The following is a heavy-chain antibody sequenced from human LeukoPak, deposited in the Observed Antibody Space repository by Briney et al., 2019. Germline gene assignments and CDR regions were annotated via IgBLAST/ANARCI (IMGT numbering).Heavy chain of an antibody. CDR2: IYYSGST. Sequence: SETLSLTCAVSGYSISSSNWWGWVRQPPGKGLEWIGYIYYSGSTDYNPSLKSRVTMSVDTSKSQFSLKLSSVTAVDTAVYYCARGSYSSSWYSPTFDYWGQGTLVTVSS. D-gene: IGHD6-13*01. CDR1: GYSISSSNW. V-gene: IGHV4-28*01. CDR3: ARGSYSSSWYSPTFDY. J-gene: IGHJ4*02.